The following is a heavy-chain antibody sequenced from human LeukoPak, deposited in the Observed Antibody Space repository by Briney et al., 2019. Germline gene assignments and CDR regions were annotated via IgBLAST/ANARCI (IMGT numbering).Heavy chain of an antibody. CDR2: VYYSGST. Sequence: SETLSLTCTVSGGSFSSTTYYWGWIRQPPGKGLEWIGSVYYSGSTYYNQSLKSRVTISVDTSKNQFSLKLTSVTAADTAVYYCARQYYDSSGYYPWYFDYWGQGTQVTVSS. J-gene: IGHJ4*02. CDR1: GGSFSSTTYY. CDR3: ARQYYDSSGYYPWYFDY. D-gene: IGHD3-22*01. V-gene: IGHV4-39*01.